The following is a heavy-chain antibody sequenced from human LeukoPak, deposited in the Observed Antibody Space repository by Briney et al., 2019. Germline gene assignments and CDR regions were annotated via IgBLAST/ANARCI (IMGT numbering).Heavy chain of an antibody. CDR3: TRGRPYYFDY. D-gene: IGHD6-6*01. CDR1: GFTLGGYS. Sequence: GGSLRLSCAASGFTLGGYSMNWVRQAPGKGLEWVSYITISSSTIYYADSVKGRFTISRDNAKNSLYLQMNSLRDEDTAVYYCTRGRPYYFDYWGQGTLVTVSS. J-gene: IGHJ4*02. CDR2: ITISSSTI. V-gene: IGHV3-48*02.